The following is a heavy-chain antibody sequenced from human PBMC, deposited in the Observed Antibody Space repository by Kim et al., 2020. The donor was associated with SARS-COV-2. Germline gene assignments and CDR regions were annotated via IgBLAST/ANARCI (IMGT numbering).Heavy chain of an antibody. CDR3: AKPADILTGYYKVHWYFDL. V-gene: IGHV3-23*01. J-gene: IGHJ2*01. Sequence: GGSLRLSCAASGFTFSSYAMSWVRQAPGKGLEWVSAISGSGGSTYYADSVKGRFTISRDNSKNTLYLRMNSLRAEDTAVYYCAKPADILTGYYKVHWYFDLWGRGTLVTVSS. CDR1: GFTFSSYA. D-gene: IGHD3-9*01. CDR2: ISGSGGST.